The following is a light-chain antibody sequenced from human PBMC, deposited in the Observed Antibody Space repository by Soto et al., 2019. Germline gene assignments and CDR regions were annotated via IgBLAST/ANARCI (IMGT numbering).Light chain of an antibody. CDR2: DAS. CDR1: QSVTSF. CDR3: QQRINWPLT. V-gene: IGKV3-11*01. Sequence: EIVLTQSPATLSLSPGERATLSCRASQSVTSFLAWYQQKPGQAPRLLIYDASNRATGIPARFSGRGSGTDFTLTISSLDHEDFAVYYCQQRINWPLTFGGGTKVEIK. J-gene: IGKJ4*01.